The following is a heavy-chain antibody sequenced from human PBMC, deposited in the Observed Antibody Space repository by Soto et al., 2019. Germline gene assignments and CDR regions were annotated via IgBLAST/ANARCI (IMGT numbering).Heavy chain of an antibody. CDR3: ARLREDPDYYDSGSYLDY. J-gene: IGHJ4*02. CDR2: IYHSGST. V-gene: IGHV4-4*02. Sequence: QVQLQESGPGLVKPSGTLSLTCAVSGGSISSSNWWSWVRQPPGKGLAWIGEIYHSGSTNYNPSLKSRITISVDKSKNQFSLKLSSVTAADTAVYYCARLREDPDYYDSGSYLDYWGQGTLVTVSS. D-gene: IGHD3-10*01. CDR1: GGSISSSNW.